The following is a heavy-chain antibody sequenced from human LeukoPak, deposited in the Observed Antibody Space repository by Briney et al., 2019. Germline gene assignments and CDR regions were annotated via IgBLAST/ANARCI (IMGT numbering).Heavy chain of an antibody. V-gene: IGHV4-59*08. J-gene: IGHJ5*02. D-gene: IGHD3-10*01. Sequence: SETLSLICTVSGDSVGRDFWSWIRQPPRKGLEWVGYVYSSGTTNYSPSLKSRVTISLDTSNNEVSLELSSVTAADTAVYYCARHGKTWFGEYPRPYKWFDLWGQGTLVSVSS. CDR3: ARHGKTWFGEYPRPYKWFDL. CDR1: GDSVGRDF. CDR2: VYSSGTT.